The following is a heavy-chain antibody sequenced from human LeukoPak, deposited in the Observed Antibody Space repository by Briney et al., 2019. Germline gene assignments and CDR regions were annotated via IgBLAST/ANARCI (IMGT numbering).Heavy chain of an antibody. J-gene: IGHJ3*02. Sequence: SQTLSLTCAISGDSVSSNSAAWNWIRQSPSRGLEWLGRTYYRSKWYNDYAVSVKSRITINPDTSKNQFSLKLSSVTAADTAVYYCASSEKVLGAFDIWGQGTMVTVSS. CDR2: TYYRSKWYN. V-gene: IGHV6-1*01. CDR3: ASSEKVLGAFDI. D-gene: IGHD2-15*01. CDR1: GDSVSSNSAA.